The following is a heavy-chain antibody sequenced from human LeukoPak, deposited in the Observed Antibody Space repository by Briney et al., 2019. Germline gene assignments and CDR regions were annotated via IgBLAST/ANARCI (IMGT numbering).Heavy chain of an antibody. CDR2: INPIFGTA. Sequence: SVKVSCKASGGTFSSYAISWVRQAPGQGLEWMGGINPIFGTANYAQKFQGRVTITADESTSTAYMELSSLRSEDTAVYYCETYYYDSSGYLGVDYWGQGTLVTVSS. D-gene: IGHD3-22*01. CDR3: ETYYYDSSGYLGVDY. V-gene: IGHV1-69*13. CDR1: GGTFSSYA. J-gene: IGHJ4*02.